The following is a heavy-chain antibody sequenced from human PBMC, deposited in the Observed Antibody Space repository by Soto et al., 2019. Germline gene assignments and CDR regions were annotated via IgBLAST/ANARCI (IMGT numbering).Heavy chain of an antibody. Sequence: EVQLVESGGGLVKPGGSLRLSCAASGFTFSSYSMNWVRQAPGKGLEWVSSISSSSSYIYYADSVKGRFTISRDKAKNSLYLQMNSLRAEDTAVYYCAGEKEGCSGGSCPSWFDPWGQGTLVTVSS. D-gene: IGHD2-15*01. CDR3: AGEKEGCSGGSCPSWFDP. V-gene: IGHV3-21*06. CDR1: GFTFSSYS. CDR2: ISSSSSYI. J-gene: IGHJ5*02.